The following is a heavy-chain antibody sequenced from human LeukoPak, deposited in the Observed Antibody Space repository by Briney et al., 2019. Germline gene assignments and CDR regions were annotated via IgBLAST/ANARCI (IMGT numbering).Heavy chain of an antibody. CDR2: IYPGDSDT. CDR1: GYSFATYW. Sequence: GKSLKISCKGSGYSFATYWIGWVRQMPGKGLEWMGIIYPGDSDTRYSPSFQGQVTISADKSISTAYLQWSSLKASDTAMYYCARRAFDSGDYWGQGTLVTVSS. V-gene: IGHV5-51*01. J-gene: IGHJ4*02. D-gene: IGHD2-21*01. CDR3: ARRAFDSGDY.